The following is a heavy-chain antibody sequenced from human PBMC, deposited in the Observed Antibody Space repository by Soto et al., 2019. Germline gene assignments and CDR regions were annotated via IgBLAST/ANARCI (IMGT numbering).Heavy chain of an antibody. D-gene: IGHD3-10*01. J-gene: IGHJ6*02. Sequence: PSQTLSLTCAISGDSVSSNSAAWNWIRQSPSRGLEWLGRTYYRSKWYNDYAVSVKSRITVNPDTSKNQFSLQLNSVTPEDTAVYYCAQTMVRGVIITSPSSYYGMDVWGQGTTVTVSS. CDR1: GDSVSSNSAA. CDR2: TYYRSKWYN. V-gene: IGHV6-1*01. CDR3: AQTMVRGVIITSPSSYYGMDV.